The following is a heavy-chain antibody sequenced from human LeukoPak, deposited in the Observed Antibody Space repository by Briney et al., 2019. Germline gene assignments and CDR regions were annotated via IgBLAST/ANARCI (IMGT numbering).Heavy chain of an antibody. Sequence: GGSLRLSCAASGFTFSDYYMSWTRQAPGKGLEWVSYISSSSSYTNYADSVKGRFTISRDNAKNSLYLQMNSLRAEDTAVYYCARDRDVRVRGVIITYDYWGQGTLVTVSS. J-gene: IGHJ4*02. CDR2: ISSSSSYT. CDR3: ARDRDVRVRGVIITYDY. V-gene: IGHV3-11*05. CDR1: GFTFSDYY. D-gene: IGHD3-10*01.